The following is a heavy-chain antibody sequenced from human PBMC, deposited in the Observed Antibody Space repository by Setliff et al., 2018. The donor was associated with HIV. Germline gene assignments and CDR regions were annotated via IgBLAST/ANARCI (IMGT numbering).Heavy chain of an antibody. D-gene: IGHD3-16*01. CDR2: IYTSVST. J-gene: IGHJ6*03. Sequence: PSETLSLTCTVSGGSISSYYWSWIRQPAGKGLELIGHIYTSVSTNYNPSLKSRVTMSVDTAKNQFSLKLSSVTAADTAVYYCARDVPWGDYYYYMDVWGKGTTVTVSS. CDR3: ARDVPWGDYYYYMDV. CDR1: GGSISSYY. V-gene: IGHV4-4*07.